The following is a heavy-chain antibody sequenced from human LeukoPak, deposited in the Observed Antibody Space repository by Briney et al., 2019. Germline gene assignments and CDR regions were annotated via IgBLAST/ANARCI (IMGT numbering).Heavy chain of an antibody. CDR3: VKDPRDTYGTNWFVS. CDR1: RFSFGNYA. CDR2: ISGTGGAT. D-gene: IGHD2-21*01. V-gene: IGHV3-23*01. J-gene: IGHJ5*01. Sequence: PRGSLRLSCVPSRFSFGNYAMSWVRQAPGKGLQWVSQISGTGGATWYAGFARDRFTISRDNSKKTLYLQMSGLRVEDTAMYYFVKDPRDTYGTNWFVSWGQGTLLIVSS.